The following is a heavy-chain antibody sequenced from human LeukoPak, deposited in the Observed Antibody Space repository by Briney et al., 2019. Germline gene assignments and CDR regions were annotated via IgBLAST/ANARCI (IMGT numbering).Heavy chain of an antibody. CDR1: GGSISIYY. J-gene: IGHJ3*02. D-gene: IGHD4-23*01. Sequence: SETLSLTCTVSGGSISIYYWSWIRQPAGKALEWIGRFYTSGNSNYTPSLKSRVTMSLDTSKNQFSLNLSSVTAADTAVYCCARLTTVITRGTFDIWGQGTMVTVS. CDR3: ARLTTVITRGTFDI. V-gene: IGHV4-4*07. CDR2: FYTSGNS.